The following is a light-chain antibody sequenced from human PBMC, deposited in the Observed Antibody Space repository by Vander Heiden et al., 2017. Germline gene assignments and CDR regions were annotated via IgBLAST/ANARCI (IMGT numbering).Light chain of an antibody. V-gene: IGLV1-47*02. CDR3: AAWDNSLSVV. Sequence: QSVLTQPPSASGPPGQRVTISCSGSSSNIGSNYVYWYQQLPGTAPKLLIYNNSQRPSGVPDRFSGSKSGTSASLAISGLRSEDEADYYCAAWDNSLSVVFGGGTKLTVL. CDR1: SSNIGSNY. CDR2: NNS. J-gene: IGLJ2*01.